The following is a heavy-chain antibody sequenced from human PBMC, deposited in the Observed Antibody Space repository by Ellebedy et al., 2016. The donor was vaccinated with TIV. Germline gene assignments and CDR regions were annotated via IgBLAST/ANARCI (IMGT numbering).Heavy chain of an antibody. CDR3: VHTGDRGI. CDR1: GYKLTEVA. Sequence: AASVKVSCKVSGYKLTEVAIHWVRQAPGQGLEWMGWISTYNGDTKYAQNLQGRVTMTTDTSTSTAYVELRSLRSDDTAVYYCVHTGDRGIWGQGTMVTVSS. V-gene: IGHV1-18*01. CDR2: ISTYNGDT. J-gene: IGHJ3*02. D-gene: IGHD3-10*01.